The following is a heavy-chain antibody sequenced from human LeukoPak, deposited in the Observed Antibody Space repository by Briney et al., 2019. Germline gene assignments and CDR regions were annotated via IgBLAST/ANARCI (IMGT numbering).Heavy chain of an antibody. CDR2: IYHSGST. J-gene: IGHJ4*02. V-gene: IGHV4-4*02. CDR3: ARVRHLVRELITYYFDY. CDR1: GGSISSSNW. Sequence: SETLSLTCAVSGGSISSSNWWSWVRQPPGKGLEWIGEIYHSGSTNYNPSLKSRVTISVDKSKNQFSLKLSSVTAADTAVYYCARVRHLVRELITYYFDYWAREPWSPSPQ. D-gene: IGHD3-10*01.